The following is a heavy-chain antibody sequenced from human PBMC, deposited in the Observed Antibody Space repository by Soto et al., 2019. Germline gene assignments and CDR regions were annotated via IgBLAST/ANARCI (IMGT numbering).Heavy chain of an antibody. D-gene: IGHD6-6*01. Sequence: SETLSLTCTVSGGSISSYYWSWIRQPPGKGLEWIGYIYYGGSTNYNPSLKSRVTISVDTSKNQFSLKLSSVTAADTAVYYCARSPPLYSSSSGSLDPRGQGTLVTVSS. CDR3: ARSPPLYSSSSGSLDP. CDR2: IYYGGST. CDR1: GGSISSYY. J-gene: IGHJ5*02. V-gene: IGHV4-59*01.